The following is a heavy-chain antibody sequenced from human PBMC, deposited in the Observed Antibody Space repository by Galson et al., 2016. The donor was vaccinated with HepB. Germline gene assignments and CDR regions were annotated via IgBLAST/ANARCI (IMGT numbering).Heavy chain of an antibody. CDR1: GFTFNTYS. V-gene: IGHV3-21*01. D-gene: IGHD2-15*01. Sequence: SLRLSCAASGFTFNTYSMNWVRQAPGKGLEWVSSISPSSDYIYHADSVKGRFTISRDNAKKSLYLQMRSLRGDDTAIYYCVRNLFTGGADYSVDYWGQGTPVTVSA. CDR3: VRNLFTGGADYSVDY. J-gene: IGHJ4*02. CDR2: ISPSSDYI.